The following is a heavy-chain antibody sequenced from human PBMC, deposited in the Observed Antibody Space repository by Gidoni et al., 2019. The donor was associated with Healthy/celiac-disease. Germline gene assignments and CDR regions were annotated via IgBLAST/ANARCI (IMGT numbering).Heavy chain of an antibody. CDR3: ARAPGAQLGATLAEYFHH. Sequence: QVQLVQSGAEVKKPGASVKVSCKATGYTFTSYGISWVRQAPGQGLEWMGWISAYNGKTNCAQKLQGRVTMTTDTSTSTAYMELRSLRSDDTAVYYCARAPGAQLGATLAEYFHHWGRGTLVTVSS. V-gene: IGHV1-18*01. CDR1: GYTFTSYG. CDR2: ISAYNGKT. J-gene: IGHJ1*01. D-gene: IGHD1-26*01.